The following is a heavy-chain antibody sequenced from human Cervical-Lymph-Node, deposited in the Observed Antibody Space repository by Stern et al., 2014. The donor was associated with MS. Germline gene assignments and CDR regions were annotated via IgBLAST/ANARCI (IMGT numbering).Heavy chain of an antibody. Sequence: QVQLQESGPGLVKPSETLSLTCTVSGGSISSYYWSWIRQPPGKGLEWIGFIYYSGTTNYNPSLKSRVTISLDTSQNQFSLKLSSVTAADTAVYYCARGAYFHSSGYHYFDYWGQGTLVTVSS. CDR3: ARGAYFHSSGYHYFDY. CDR2: IYYSGTT. CDR1: GGSISSYY. D-gene: IGHD3-22*01. V-gene: IGHV4-59*01. J-gene: IGHJ4*02.